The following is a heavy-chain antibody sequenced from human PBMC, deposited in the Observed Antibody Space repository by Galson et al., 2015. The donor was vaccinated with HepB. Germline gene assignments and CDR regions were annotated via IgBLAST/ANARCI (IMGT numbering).Heavy chain of an antibody. CDR1: GYTFTSYG. V-gene: IGHV1-18*01. J-gene: IGHJ4*02. CDR3: ARDLRLGGHFDY. CDR2: ISAYNGNT. Sequence: SVKVSCKASGYTFTSYGISWVRQAPGQGLEWMGWISAYNGNTNYAQKLQGSVTMTTDTSTSTAYMELRSLRSDDTAVYYCARDLRLGGHFDYWGQGTLVTVSS.